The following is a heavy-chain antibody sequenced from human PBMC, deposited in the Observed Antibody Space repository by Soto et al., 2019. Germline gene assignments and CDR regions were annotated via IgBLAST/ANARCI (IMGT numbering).Heavy chain of an antibody. V-gene: IGHV3-21*06. CDR3: VRGMNPLF. J-gene: IGHJ4*01. CDR2: ISISSSDR. Sequence: GGSLRLSCAASGFTFSSYAMSWVRQAPGKGLEWVSSISISSSDRYYADSVRGRFTISRDNAKNALYLQMNSLRADDTAVYFCVRGMNPLFGGQGTLVTVSS. CDR1: GFTFSSYA.